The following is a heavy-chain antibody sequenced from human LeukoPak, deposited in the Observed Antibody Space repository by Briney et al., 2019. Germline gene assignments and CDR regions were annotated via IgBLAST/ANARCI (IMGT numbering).Heavy chain of an antibody. Sequence: GGSLRLSCAASGFTFSSYSMNWVRQAPGKGLEWVSSISSSSSYIYYADSVKGRFTISRDNAKNSLYLQMNSLRAEDTAVYYCARGSPAPDSYPDYWGQGTLVTVSS. CDR1: GFTFSSYS. CDR3: ARGSPAPDSYPDY. V-gene: IGHV3-21*01. D-gene: IGHD2-2*01. J-gene: IGHJ4*02. CDR2: ISSSSSYI.